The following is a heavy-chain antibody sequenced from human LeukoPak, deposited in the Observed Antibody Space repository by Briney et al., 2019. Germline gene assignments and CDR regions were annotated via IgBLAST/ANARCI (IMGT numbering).Heavy chain of an antibody. J-gene: IGHJ4*02. D-gene: IGHD1-26*01. CDR2: IYTSGST. V-gene: IGHV4-4*07. CDR3: ASSSLDSGSYSDY. Sequence: IGRIYTSGSTNYTPSLKSRVTMSVDTSKNQFSLKLSSVTAADTAVYYCASSSLDSGSYSDYWGQGTLVTVSS.